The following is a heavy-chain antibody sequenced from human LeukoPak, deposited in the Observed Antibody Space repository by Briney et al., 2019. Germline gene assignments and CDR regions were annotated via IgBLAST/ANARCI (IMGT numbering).Heavy chain of an antibody. Sequence: PGGSLRLSCAASGFTFSSYSMNWVRQAPGKGLEWVSSISSSSSYIYYADSVKGRFTISRDNAKNSLYLQMNSLRAEDTAVYYCARDGGMYGGYVPPDYYGMDVWGQGTTVTVSS. J-gene: IGHJ6*02. V-gene: IGHV3-21*01. CDR2: ISSSSSYI. CDR1: GFTFSSYS. D-gene: IGHD5-12*01. CDR3: ARDGGMYGGYVPPDYYGMDV.